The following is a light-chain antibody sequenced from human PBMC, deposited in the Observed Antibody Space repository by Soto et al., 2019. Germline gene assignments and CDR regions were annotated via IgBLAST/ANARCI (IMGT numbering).Light chain of an antibody. CDR3: SSYTSSTTVI. CDR2: DVS. V-gene: IGLV2-14*01. CDR1: SSDVGAYNY. J-gene: IGLJ2*01. Sequence: QSALTQPASVSGSPGQSITISCIGISSDVGAYNYVSWYQQHPGKAPKLMIYDVSNRPSGVSNRFSGSKSGNTASLTISGLQAEDEADYYCSSYTSSTTVIFGGGTKLTVL.